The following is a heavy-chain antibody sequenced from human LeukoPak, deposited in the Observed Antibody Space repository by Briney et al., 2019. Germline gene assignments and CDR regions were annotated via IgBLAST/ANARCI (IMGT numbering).Heavy chain of an antibody. CDR3: ARSGMVSSGSYYTRY. D-gene: IGHD3-10*01. V-gene: IGHV4-59*01. Sequence: SETLSLTCTVSGGSISSYYWNWIRQPPGRGLEWIGCIYYSGSTNYNPSLKSRVTISVDTSKNQFSLKLSSVTAADTAVYYCARSGMVSSGSYYTRYWGQGTLVTVSS. CDR2: IYYSGST. CDR1: GGSISSYY. J-gene: IGHJ4*02.